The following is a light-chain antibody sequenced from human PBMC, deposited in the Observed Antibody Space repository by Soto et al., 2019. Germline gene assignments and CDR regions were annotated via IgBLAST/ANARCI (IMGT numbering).Light chain of an antibody. CDR3: QQLNSYLPT. CDR1: QGISSY. V-gene: IGKV1-9*01. CDR2: AAS. J-gene: IGKJ5*01. Sequence: DIQLTQSPSFLSASVGDRVTITCRASQGISSYLAWYQQKPRKTPKLLIYAASTLQSGVPSRFSGSGSGTVFTLTISSLQPEDFATYYCQQLNSYLPTFGQGTRLEIK.